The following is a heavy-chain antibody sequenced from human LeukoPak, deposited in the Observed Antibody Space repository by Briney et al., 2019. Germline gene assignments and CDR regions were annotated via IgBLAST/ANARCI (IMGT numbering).Heavy chain of an antibody. CDR1: GGSFSGYY. CDR2: INHSGST. D-gene: IGHD2-15*01. V-gene: IGHV4-34*01. Sequence: TSETLSLTCAVCGGSFSGYYWSWIRQPPGKGLEWIGEINHSGSTNYNPSLKSRVTISVDTSKNQFSLKLSSVTAADTAVYYCARRVVVVAATMNWFDPWGQGTLVTVSS. CDR3: ARRVVVVAATMNWFDP. J-gene: IGHJ5*02.